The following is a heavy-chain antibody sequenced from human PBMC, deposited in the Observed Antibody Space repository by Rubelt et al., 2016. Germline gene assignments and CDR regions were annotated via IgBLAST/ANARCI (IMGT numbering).Heavy chain of an antibody. CDR1: GFTFSDYY. Sequence: GGGLVKPGGSLRLSCAASGFTFSDYYMSWIRQAPGKGLEWVALIWYDGSNKYYADSVKGRFTISRDNSKNTLYLQMNSLRAEDTAVYYCAKDPMVRGVQEYYFDYWGQGTLVTVSS. D-gene: IGHD3-10*01. CDR2: IWYDGSNK. J-gene: IGHJ4*02. V-gene: IGHV3-33*06. CDR3: AKDPMVRGVQEYYFDY.